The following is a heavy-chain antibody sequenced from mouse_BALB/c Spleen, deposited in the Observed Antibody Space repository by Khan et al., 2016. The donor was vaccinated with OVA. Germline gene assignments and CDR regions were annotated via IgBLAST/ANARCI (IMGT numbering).Heavy chain of an antibody. V-gene: IGHV1S137*01. CDR3: ARGSGNSRFAY. J-gene: IGHJ3*01. CDR2: ISTYYGDP. CDR1: GYTFTDYA. Sequence: VQLQESGAELVRPGVSVKISCKGSGYTFTDYAMHWVKQSHAKSLVWIGVISTYYGDPTYNQKFKGKATMTVDKSSSTAYMELARLTSEDSAIYYWARGSGNSRFAYWGQGTLVTVSA. D-gene: IGHD1-3*01.